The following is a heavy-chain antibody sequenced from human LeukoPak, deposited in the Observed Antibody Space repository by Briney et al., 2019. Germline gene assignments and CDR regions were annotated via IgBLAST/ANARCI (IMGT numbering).Heavy chain of an antibody. CDR2: IYDSRST. CDR1: GGSIGSYY. J-gene: IGHJ3*02. D-gene: IGHD3-22*01. V-gene: IGHV4-59*01. CDR3: ACLTTADAFDI. Sequence: SETLSLTCTVSGGSIGSYYSSWIRQPPREGLERIGYIYDSRSTNYNPTLQSRVSISVDTSKNQFSLKLSSVTAADTAVYSCACLTTADAFDIWGKGTMVTVSS.